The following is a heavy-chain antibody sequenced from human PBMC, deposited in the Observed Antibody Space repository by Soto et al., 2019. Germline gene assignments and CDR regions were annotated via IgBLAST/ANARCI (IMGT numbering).Heavy chain of an antibody. CDR3: ARSASYDFWSGSADYYYYGMDV. Sequence: GASVKVSCKASGYTFTGYYMHWVRQAPGQGLEWMGWINPNSGGTNYAQKFQGWVTMTRDTSISTAYMELSRLRSDDTAVYYRARSASYDFWSGSADYYYYGMDVWGQGTTVTVSS. V-gene: IGHV1-2*04. CDR1: GYTFTGYY. D-gene: IGHD3-3*01. CDR2: INPNSGGT. J-gene: IGHJ6*02.